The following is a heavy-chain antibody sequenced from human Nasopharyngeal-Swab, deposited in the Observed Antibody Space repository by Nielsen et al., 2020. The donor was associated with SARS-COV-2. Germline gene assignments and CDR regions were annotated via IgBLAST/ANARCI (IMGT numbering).Heavy chain of an antibody. D-gene: IGHD3-22*01. CDR3: AKDSFSGYYYGVGTFDY. J-gene: IGHJ4*02. CDR1: GFTFSDYY. V-gene: IGHV3-11*05. Sequence: GESLKISCAASGFTFSDYYMSWIRQAPGKGLEWVSYISSSSSYTNYADSVKGRFTISRDNAKNSLYLQMNSLRAEDTAVYYCAKDSFSGYYYGVGTFDYWGQGTLVTVSS. CDR2: ISSSSSYT.